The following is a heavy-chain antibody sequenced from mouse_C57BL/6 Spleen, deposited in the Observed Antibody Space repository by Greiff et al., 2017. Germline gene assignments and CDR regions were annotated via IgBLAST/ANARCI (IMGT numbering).Heavy chain of an antibody. CDR1: GYTFTSYW. CDR3: ARSVPPLLLFFDY. D-gene: IGHD1-1*01. V-gene: IGHV1-72*01. CDR2: IDPNSGGT. Sequence: QVQLQQPGAELVKPGASVKLSCKASGYTFTSYWMHWVKQRPGRGLEWIGRIDPNSGGTKYNEKFKSKATLTVDKPSSTAYMQRSSLTSEDSAVYYCARSVPPLLLFFDYWGQGTTRTVSS. J-gene: IGHJ2*01.